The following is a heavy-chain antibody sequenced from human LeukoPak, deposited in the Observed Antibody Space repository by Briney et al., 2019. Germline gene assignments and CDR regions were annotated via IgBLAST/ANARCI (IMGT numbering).Heavy chain of an antibody. J-gene: IGHJ4*02. V-gene: IGHV3-7*01. CDR3: ASEVLYSSGWLGAYFDY. CDR1: GFTFSVYE. D-gene: IGHD6-19*01. Sequence: GGSLRLSCAASGFTFSVYEMHWVRQAPGKGLEWVANIKQDGSEKYYVDSVKGRFTISRDNAKNSLYLQMNSLRAEDTAVYYCASEVLYSSGWLGAYFDYWGQGTLVTVSS. CDR2: IKQDGSEK.